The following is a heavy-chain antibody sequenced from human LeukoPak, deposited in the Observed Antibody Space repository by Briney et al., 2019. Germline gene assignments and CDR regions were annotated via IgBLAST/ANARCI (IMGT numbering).Heavy chain of an antibody. CDR2: INHSGST. CDR1: GGSFSGYY. CDR3: ARTYPSDPMIVVVITTRSWFDP. V-gene: IGHV4-34*01. J-gene: IGHJ5*02. Sequence: SETLSLTCAAYGGSFSGYYWSWIRQPPGKGLEWIGEINHSGSTNYNPSLKSRVTISVDTSKNQFSLKLSSVTAADTAVYYCARTYPSDPMIVVVITTRSWFDPWGQGTLVTVSS. D-gene: IGHD3-22*01.